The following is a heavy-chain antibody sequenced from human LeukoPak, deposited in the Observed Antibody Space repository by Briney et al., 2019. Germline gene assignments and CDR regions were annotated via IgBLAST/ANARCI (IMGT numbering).Heavy chain of an antibody. Sequence: SETLSLTCTVSGGSISSGDYYWSWIRQPPGKGLEWIGYIYYSGSTYYNPSLKSRVTISVDTSKNQFSLKLSSVTAADTAVYYCARDGSGSYHFDYWGQGTLVTVSS. J-gene: IGHJ4*02. D-gene: IGHD6-19*01. CDR1: GGSISSGDYY. V-gene: IGHV4-30-4*08. CDR3: ARDGSGSYHFDY. CDR2: IYYSGST.